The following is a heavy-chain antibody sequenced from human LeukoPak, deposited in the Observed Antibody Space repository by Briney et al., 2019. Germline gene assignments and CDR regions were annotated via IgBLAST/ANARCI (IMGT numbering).Heavy chain of an antibody. Sequence: ASVKVSCKASGYTFTSYDINWVRQATGQGLEWMGWMNPNSGNTGYAQTFQGRVTMTRNTPIRTACMELSSLGSEDTAVYYCASGAAYDAFDIWGQGTMVTVSS. CDR3: ASGAAYDAFDI. CDR1: GYTFTSYD. CDR2: MNPNSGNT. V-gene: IGHV1-8*01. J-gene: IGHJ3*02. D-gene: IGHD6-25*01.